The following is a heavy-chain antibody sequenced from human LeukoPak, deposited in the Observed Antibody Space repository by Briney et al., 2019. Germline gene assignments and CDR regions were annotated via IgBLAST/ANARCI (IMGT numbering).Heavy chain of an antibody. CDR1: GGSISSYY. V-gene: IGHV4-59*01. J-gene: IGHJ4*02. D-gene: IGHD1-26*01. CDR2: IYYSGST. CDR3: ARDGWELLGYFDY. Sequence: SETLSLTCTVSGGSISSYYWSWIRQPPGKGLEWIGYIYYSGSTNYNPSLKSRVTISVDTSKNQFSLKLSSVTAADTAVYYCARDGWELLGYFDYWGQGTLVTVSS.